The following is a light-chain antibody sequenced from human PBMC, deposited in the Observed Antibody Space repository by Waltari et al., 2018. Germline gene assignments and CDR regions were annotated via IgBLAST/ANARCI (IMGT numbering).Light chain of an antibody. CDR1: QSISSW. J-gene: IGKJ2*01. V-gene: IGKV1-5*03. CDR3: QQYNSYPYP. CDR2: QAS. Sequence: DIQMTQTPSTLYASVGDSVTYTCRASQSISSWLAWYQQKPGKVPKLLIYQASSLQSGVPSRFSGSGSGTEFTLTISGLQPDDFATYYCQQYNSYPYPFGQGTKLEI.